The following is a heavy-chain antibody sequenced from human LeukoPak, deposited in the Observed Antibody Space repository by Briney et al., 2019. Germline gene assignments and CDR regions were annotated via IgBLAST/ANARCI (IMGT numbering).Heavy chain of an antibody. CDR2: IKQDGSEK. Sequence: GGSLRLSCAASGFTFSSYWMSWVRQAPGKGLEWVANIKQDGSEKYYVDSLKGRFTISRDNSKNTLYLQMNSLRAEDTAVYYCAKDISQGYTYGFIEQDFWGQGTPVTVSS. CDR1: GFTFSSYW. V-gene: IGHV3-7*03. D-gene: IGHD5-18*01. CDR3: AKDISQGYTYGFIEQDF. J-gene: IGHJ4*02.